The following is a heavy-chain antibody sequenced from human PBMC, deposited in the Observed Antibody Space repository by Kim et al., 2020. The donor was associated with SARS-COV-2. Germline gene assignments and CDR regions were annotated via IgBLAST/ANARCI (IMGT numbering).Heavy chain of an antibody. CDR2: INHSGST. V-gene: IGHV4-34*01. CDR3: ARGRRSYWFDP. CDR1: GGSFSGYY. D-gene: IGHD1-26*01. Sequence: SETLSLTCAVYGGSFSGYYWSWIRQPPGKGLEWIGEINHSGSTNYNPSLKSRVTISVDTSKNQFSLKLSSVTAADTAVYYCARGRRSYWFDPWGQGTLVTVSS. J-gene: IGHJ5*02.